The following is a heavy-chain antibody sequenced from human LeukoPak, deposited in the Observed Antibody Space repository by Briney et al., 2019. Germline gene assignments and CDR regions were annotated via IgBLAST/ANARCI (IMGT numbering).Heavy chain of an antibody. CDR1: GGSISSYH. J-gene: IGHJ4*02. V-gene: IGHV4-59*08. CDR2: IYYSGST. D-gene: IGHD3-10*01. CDR3: RGVRFGELFDY. Sequence: SETLSLTCTVSGGSISSYHWSWIRQPPGKGLEWIGHIYYSGSTNYNPSLKSRVTMSVDTSKNQFSLQLSSVTAADTAVYYCRGVRFGELFDYWGQGTLVTVSS.